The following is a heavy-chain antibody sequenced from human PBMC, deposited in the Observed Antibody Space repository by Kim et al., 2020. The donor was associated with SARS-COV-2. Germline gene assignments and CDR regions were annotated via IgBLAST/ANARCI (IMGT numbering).Heavy chain of an antibody. Sequence: SETLSLTCTVSGGSISSYYWSWIRQPPGKGLEWIGYIYYSGSTNYNPSLKSRVTISVDTSKNQFSLKLSSVTAADTAVYYCLYSSSGFGHFDYWGQGTLV. V-gene: IGHV4-59*13. CDR2: IYYSGST. D-gene: IGHD6-13*01. CDR3: LYSSSGFGHFDY. CDR1: GGSISSYY. J-gene: IGHJ4*02.